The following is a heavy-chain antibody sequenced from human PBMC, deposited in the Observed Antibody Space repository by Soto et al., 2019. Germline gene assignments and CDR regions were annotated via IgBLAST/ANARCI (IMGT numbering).Heavy chain of an antibody. CDR2: ISASSSSI. D-gene: IGHD3-16*01. CDR3: VSDAYTRDAFDI. Sequence: DVQLVESGGGLVKPGGSLRLSCAASGFNFITFSMNWVRQAPGKGLEWVSSISASSSSIYYSESVKGRFTVSKDNAKNSPSLQMXXLTAEATALYYCVSDAYTRDAFDIWGXXXXVTVSS. V-gene: IGHV3-21*01. CDR1: GFNFITFS. J-gene: IGHJ3*02.